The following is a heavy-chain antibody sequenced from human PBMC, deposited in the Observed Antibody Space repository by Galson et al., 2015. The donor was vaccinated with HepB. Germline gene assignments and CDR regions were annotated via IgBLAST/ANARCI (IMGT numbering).Heavy chain of an antibody. CDR1: GGTFSSYA. CDR2: IIPIFGIA. CDR3: ARDPWRADSSGYYLGGWMDA. D-gene: IGHD3-22*01. V-gene: IGHV1-69*13. J-gene: IGHJ6*02. Sequence: SVKVSCKASGGTFSSYAISWVRQAPGQGLEWMGGIIPIFGIANYAQKFQGRVTITADESTSTAYMELSSLRSEDTAVYYCARDPWRADSSGYYLGGWMDAWGQGTTVTVSS.